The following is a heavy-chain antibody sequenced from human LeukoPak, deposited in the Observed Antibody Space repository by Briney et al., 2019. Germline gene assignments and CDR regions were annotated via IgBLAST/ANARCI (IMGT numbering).Heavy chain of an antibody. CDR3: ASGGGGYYDSSGYSAPSDY. D-gene: IGHD3-22*01. Sequence: ASVKVSCKTSGYIFTDYYIHWVRQAPGQGVEWMGWISAYNGNTNYAQKLQGRVTMTTDTSTSTAYMELRSLRSDDTAVYYCASGGGGYYDSSGYSAPSDYWGQGTLVTVSS. J-gene: IGHJ4*02. CDR1: GYIFTDYY. CDR2: ISAYNGNT. V-gene: IGHV1-18*04.